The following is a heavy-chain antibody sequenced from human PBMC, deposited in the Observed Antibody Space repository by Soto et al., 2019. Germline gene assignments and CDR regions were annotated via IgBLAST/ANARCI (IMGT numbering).Heavy chain of an antibody. D-gene: IGHD6-13*01. V-gene: IGHV4-39*01. CDR2: VYYSGST. CDR3: ARRGSSWYRGDAFDI. CDR1: GGSISSSSYY. J-gene: IGHJ3*02. Sequence: ETLSVTCTVSGGSISSSSYYWGWIRQPPGKGLEWIGSVYYSGSTYYSPSLKSRVTISVDTSKNQFSLKLSSVTAADTAVYYCARRGSSWYRGDAFDIWGQGTMVSVSS.